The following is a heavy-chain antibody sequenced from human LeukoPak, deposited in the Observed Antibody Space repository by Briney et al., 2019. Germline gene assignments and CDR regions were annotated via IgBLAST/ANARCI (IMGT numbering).Heavy chain of an antibody. CDR2: IYPGDSDT. Sequence: GESLKISWKGSGYSFTSYWIGWVRQMPGKGLEWMGIIYPGDSDTRYSPSFRGQVTISAAKSISTAYLQWSSLKASDTAMYYCARPSRGMVPDYWGQGTLVTVSS. CDR3: ARPSRGMVPDY. CDR1: GYSFTSYW. J-gene: IGHJ4*02. D-gene: IGHD3-10*01. V-gene: IGHV5-51*01.